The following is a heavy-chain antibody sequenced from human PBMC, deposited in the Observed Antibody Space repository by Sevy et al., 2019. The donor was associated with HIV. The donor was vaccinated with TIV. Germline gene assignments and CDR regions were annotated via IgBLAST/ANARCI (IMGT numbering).Heavy chain of an antibody. CDR3: AREAGGGREEYYYYYYYMDV. CDR2: INSDGSST. CDR1: GFTFSSYW. Sequence: GGSLRLSCAASGFTFSSYWMHWVRQAPGKGLVWVSRINSDGSSTSYADSVKGRFTISRDNAKNTLYLQMNSLRAEGMAVYYCAREAGGGREEYYYYYYYMDVWGKGTTVTVSS. D-gene: IGHD3-10*01. J-gene: IGHJ6*03. V-gene: IGHV3-74*01.